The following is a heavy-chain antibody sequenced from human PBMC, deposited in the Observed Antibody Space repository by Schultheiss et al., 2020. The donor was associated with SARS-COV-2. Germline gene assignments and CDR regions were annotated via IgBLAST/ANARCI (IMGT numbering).Heavy chain of an antibody. CDR3: ARDSGRGDAFDI. D-gene: IGHD3-10*01. V-gene: IGHV4-30-2*01. Sequence: QTLSLTCAVSGGSISSGGYSWSWIRQPPGKGLEWIGYIYHSGSTYYNPSLKSRVTISVDRSKNQFSLKLSSVTAADTAVYYCARDSGRGDAFDIWGQGTMVTVSS. CDR1: GGSISSGGYS. J-gene: IGHJ3*02. CDR2: IYHSGST.